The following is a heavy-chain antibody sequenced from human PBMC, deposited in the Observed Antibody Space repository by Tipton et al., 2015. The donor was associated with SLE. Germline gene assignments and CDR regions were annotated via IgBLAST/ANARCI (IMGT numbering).Heavy chain of an antibody. Sequence: TLSLTCTVSGGSISSYYWSWIRQPPGKGLEWIGYIYYSGSTHYNPSLKSRVTISVDTSKNQFSLKLSSVTAADTAVYYCAREGRYPYYYYYMDVWGKGTTVTVSS. D-gene: IGHD2-2*01. J-gene: IGHJ6*03. CDR1: GGSISSYY. CDR2: IYYSGST. V-gene: IGHV4-59*01. CDR3: AREGRYPYYYYYMDV.